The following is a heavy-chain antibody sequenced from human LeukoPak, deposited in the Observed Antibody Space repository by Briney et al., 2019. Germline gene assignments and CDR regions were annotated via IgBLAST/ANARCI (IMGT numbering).Heavy chain of an antibody. Sequence: PSETLSLTCAVSVGSITSGCYSWSWIRQPPGKGLEWIGYIYHSGSTYYNPSLKSRVTISVDRSKNQFSLKLSSVTAADTAVYYCARATMGATSFGIDPWGQGTLVTVSS. CDR2: IYHSGST. V-gene: IGHV4-30-2*01. CDR1: VGSITSGCYS. J-gene: IGHJ5*02. CDR3: ARATMGATSFGIDP. D-gene: IGHD1-26*01.